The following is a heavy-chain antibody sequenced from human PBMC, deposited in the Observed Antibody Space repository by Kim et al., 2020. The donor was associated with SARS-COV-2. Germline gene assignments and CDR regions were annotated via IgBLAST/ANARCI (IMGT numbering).Heavy chain of an antibody. J-gene: IGHJ3*02. CDR1: GFTFSSYG. CDR2: IWYDGSNK. V-gene: IGHV3-33*06. CDR3: AKDRGSYVLLAKDI. D-gene: IGHD1-26*01. Sequence: GCSLRLSCAASGFTFSSYGMHWVRQAPGKGLEWVAVIWYDGSNKYYADSVKGRFTISRDNSKNTLYLQMNSLRAEDTAVYYCAKDRGSYVLLAKDIWGQGTMVTVSS.